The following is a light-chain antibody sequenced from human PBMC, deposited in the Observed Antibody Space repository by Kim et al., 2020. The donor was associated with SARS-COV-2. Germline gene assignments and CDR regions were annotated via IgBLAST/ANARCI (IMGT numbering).Light chain of an antibody. Sequence: EIVLTQSPGTLSLSPGERATVSCRASQSVSSSYLAWYQQRPGQAPRLLIYGASSRATGIPDRFRGSGSGTDFTLTITRLEPEDFAVYFCQQYATSPQTFGQGTKVEIK. CDR3: QQYATSPQT. CDR1: QSVSSSY. V-gene: IGKV3-20*01. CDR2: GAS. J-gene: IGKJ1*01.